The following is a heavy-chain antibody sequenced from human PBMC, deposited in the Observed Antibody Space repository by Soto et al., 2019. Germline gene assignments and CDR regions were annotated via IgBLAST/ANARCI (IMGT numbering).Heavy chain of an antibody. J-gene: IGHJ4*02. CDR1: GFLFSRNA. D-gene: IGHD2-15*01. CDR2: ISGSGAST. CDR3: AKDSAPSCSGGSCYLPFDC. Sequence: EVQLLESGGGLVQPGESLRLSCAASGFLFSRNAMSWVRQAPGKGLEWVSVISGSGASTYYADSVKGRFTISRDNSKNTLFLQMNSLRAGDTAVYYCAKDSAPSCSGGSCYLPFDCLGQGTLVTVSS. V-gene: IGHV3-23*01.